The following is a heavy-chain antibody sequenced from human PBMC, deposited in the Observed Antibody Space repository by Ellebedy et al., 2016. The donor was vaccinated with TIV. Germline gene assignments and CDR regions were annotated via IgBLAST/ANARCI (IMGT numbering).Heavy chain of an antibody. J-gene: IGHJ3*01. Sequence: GESLKISCAASGFTFSSYWMYWVRQAPGKGLEWVSRMKGDGSSVTYADSVKGRFTISSDNAKNTLYLQMNSLRAEDTAVYYCVRDTSYAFDLWGQGTVVTVSS. CDR3: VRDTSYAFDL. CDR1: GFTFSSYW. CDR2: MKGDGSSV. D-gene: IGHD2/OR15-2a*01. V-gene: IGHV3-74*01.